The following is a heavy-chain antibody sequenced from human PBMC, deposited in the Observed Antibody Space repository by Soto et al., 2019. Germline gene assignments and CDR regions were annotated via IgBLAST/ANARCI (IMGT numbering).Heavy chain of an antibody. Sequence: QVQLVESGGGVVQPGRSLRLSCAASGFTFSSYAMHWVRQAPGKGLEWVAVISYDGSNKYYTDSVKGRFTISRDNSKNTLYLQMNSLRAEDTAVYYCARDDGHCSGGSCYGGWFDPWGQGTLVTVSS. CDR1: GFTFSSYA. CDR2: ISYDGSNK. CDR3: ARDDGHCSGGSCYGGWFDP. J-gene: IGHJ5*02. D-gene: IGHD2-15*01. V-gene: IGHV3-30-3*01.